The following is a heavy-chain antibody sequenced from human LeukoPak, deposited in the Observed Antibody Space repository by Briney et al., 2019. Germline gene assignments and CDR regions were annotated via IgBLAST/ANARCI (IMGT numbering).Heavy chain of an antibody. Sequence: GGSLRLSCAASGFTFSSYWMHWVRQAPGKGLVWVSRINSDGSSTSYADSVKGRFTISRDNAKNTLYLQMNSLRAEDTAVYYCARDRRIQLWYPYFDYWGQGTLVTVSS. CDR3: ARDRRIQLWYPYFDY. CDR1: GFTFSSYW. J-gene: IGHJ4*02. CDR2: INSDGSST. D-gene: IGHD5-18*01. V-gene: IGHV3-74*01.